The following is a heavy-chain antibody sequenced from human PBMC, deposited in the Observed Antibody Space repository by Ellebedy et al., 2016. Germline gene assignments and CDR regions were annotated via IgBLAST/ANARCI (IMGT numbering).Heavy chain of an antibody. J-gene: IGHJ3*02. CDR2: IYYSGST. Sequence: SETLSLTXTVSGGSISGYYWTWIRQPPGKGLEWIGDIYYSGSTNYNPSLKSRVTISVDTSKNQFSLKLSSVTAADTAVYYCARQPLWVITNDAFDIWGQGTMVTVSS. CDR3: ARQPLWVITNDAFDI. CDR1: GGSISGYY. V-gene: IGHV4-59*13. D-gene: IGHD3-22*01.